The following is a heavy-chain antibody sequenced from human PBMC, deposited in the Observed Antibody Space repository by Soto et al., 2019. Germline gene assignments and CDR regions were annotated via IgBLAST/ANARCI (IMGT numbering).Heavy chain of an antibody. J-gene: IGHJ4*02. Sequence: SETLSLTCTVSGASISSYYWSWIRQPPGKGLEWIGYMYFNESPKYNPSLKSRVTMSVDTSKNQFSLKLRSVTAADTAVYYCEGLWNFFDFWGQGALVTVSS. CDR1: GASISSYY. CDR2: MYFNESP. D-gene: IGHD2-21*01. V-gene: IGHV4-59*01. CDR3: EGLWNFFDF.